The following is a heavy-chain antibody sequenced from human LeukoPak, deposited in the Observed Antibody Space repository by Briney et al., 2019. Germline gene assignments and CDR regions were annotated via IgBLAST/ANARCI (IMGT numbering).Heavy chain of an antibody. D-gene: IGHD4-11*01. V-gene: IGHV1-2*02. CDR3: ATSAGDYRAGHYYYMGV. CDR2: INPNTAGT. CDR1: GYTFIGYF. J-gene: IGHJ6*03. Sequence: ASVNVSCKASGYTFIGYFFHWVGQAPGQGVDGMGWINPNTAGTNYAQKFLGGVTLTWDTSISTAYMELNRLTSDDTAVYYCATSAGDYRAGHYYYMGVWGKGTSVTVSS.